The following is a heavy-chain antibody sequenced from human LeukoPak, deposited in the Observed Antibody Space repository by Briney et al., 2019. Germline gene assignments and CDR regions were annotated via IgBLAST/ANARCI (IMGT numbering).Heavy chain of an antibody. CDR1: GYTFSSYD. CDR2: MNPNSGNT. Sequence: ASVKVSCKASGYTFSSYDINWVRQATGQGLEWRGWMNPNSGNTGYAQKFQGRVTMTRNTSISTAYMELSSLRSEDTAVYYCARLNYGSPRWFDPWGQGTLVTVSS. D-gene: IGHD3-10*01. V-gene: IGHV1-8*01. CDR3: ARLNYGSPRWFDP. J-gene: IGHJ5*02.